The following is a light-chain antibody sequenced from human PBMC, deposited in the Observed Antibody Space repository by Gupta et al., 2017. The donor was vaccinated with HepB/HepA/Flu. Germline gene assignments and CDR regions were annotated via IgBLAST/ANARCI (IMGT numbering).Light chain of an antibody. CDR3: QTWGTGNSVV. CDR2: VNSDGSH. Sequence: QLAVTQSPSASASLGASVKLTCTLSSGHSSYATAWHQQQPEKGPRYLMKVNSDGSHTKGDGIPDRFSGSSSGTERYLTISCLQSEDETDYYCQTWGTGNSVVFGGGTKLTVL. CDR1: SGHSSYA. V-gene: IGLV4-69*01. J-gene: IGLJ2*01.